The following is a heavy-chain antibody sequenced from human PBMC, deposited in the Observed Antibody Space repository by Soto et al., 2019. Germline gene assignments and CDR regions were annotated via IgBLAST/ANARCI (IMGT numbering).Heavy chain of an antibody. CDR2: IYYGGST. D-gene: IGHD3-22*01. Sequence: PSETLSLTCTVFGGSLISGGFYWSWIRHHPEKGLEWIGYIYYGGSTYYNPSLKSRITISLDTSKNQFSLNLKSVTAAGTAVYYCARGFSGHYPLFDYWGQGALVTVSS. V-gene: IGHV4-31*03. CDR3: ARGFSGHYPLFDY. J-gene: IGHJ4*02. CDR1: GGSLISGGFY.